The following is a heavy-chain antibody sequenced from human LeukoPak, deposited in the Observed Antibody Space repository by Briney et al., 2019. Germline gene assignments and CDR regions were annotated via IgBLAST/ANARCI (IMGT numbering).Heavy chain of an antibody. CDR3: ARGLDLSNYYYGMDV. CDR2: ISSSGSTI. V-gene: IGHV3-11*01. D-gene: IGHD5/OR15-5a*01. J-gene: IGHJ6*02. CDR1: GFTFNDYY. Sequence: GGSLRLSCAASGFTFNDYYMNCIRHAPGKGLGWVSYISSSGSTIYYADSVKGRFTISRDNAKNSLYLQMNSLRAEDTAVYYCARGLDLSNYYYGMDVWGQGTTVTVSS.